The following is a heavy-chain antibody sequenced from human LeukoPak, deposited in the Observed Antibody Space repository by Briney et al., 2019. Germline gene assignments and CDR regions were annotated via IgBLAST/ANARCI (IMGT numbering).Heavy chain of an antibody. Sequence: GGSLRLSCVASGFTFSSSWMSWVRRAPGKGLEWVANIKQDGTEEYYVDSVRGRFSISKDNAKNSLYLQRNSLRAEDTAVYYCARDPCHGALDYWGQGALVTVSS. J-gene: IGHJ4*02. CDR3: ARDPCHGALDY. D-gene: IGHD2-2*01. V-gene: IGHV3-7*03. CDR2: IKQDGTEE. CDR1: GFTFSSSW.